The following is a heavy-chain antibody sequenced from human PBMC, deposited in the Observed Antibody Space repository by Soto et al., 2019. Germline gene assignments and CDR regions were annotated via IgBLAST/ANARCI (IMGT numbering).Heavy chain of an antibody. Sequence: PGGSLRLSCSASGFKLSDSGIHWVRQAPGKGLEWVTVISYDGRHTYYADSVKGRFTVSRDNSKNTLYLQMNSLTSDDTAVYFCARGGQWDFLSDYWGQGTLVTVSS. CDR2: ISYDGRHT. CDR1: GFKLSDSG. V-gene: IGHV3-30*03. J-gene: IGHJ4*02. D-gene: IGHD1-26*01. CDR3: ARGGQWDFLSDY.